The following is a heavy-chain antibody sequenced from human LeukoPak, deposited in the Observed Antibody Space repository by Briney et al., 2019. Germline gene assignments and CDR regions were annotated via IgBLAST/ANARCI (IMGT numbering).Heavy chain of an antibody. CDR1: GGSINSGGYY. CDR3: AGSGYDYVTLDY. V-gene: IGHV4-34*01. J-gene: IGHJ4*02. D-gene: IGHD5-12*01. Sequence: SENLSLTCTVSGGSINSGGYYWSWIRQPPGKGLEWIGEINHSGSTNYNPSLKSRVTISVDTSKNQFSLKLSSVTAADTAVYYCAGSGYDYVTLDYWGQGTLVTVSS. CDR2: INHSGST.